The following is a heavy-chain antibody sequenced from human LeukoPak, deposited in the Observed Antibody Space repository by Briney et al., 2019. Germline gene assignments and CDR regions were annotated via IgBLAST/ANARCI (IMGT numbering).Heavy chain of an antibody. D-gene: IGHD6-6*01. V-gene: IGHV1-58*02. J-gene: IGHJ4*02. CDR2: IVVGSGNT. Sequence: EASVKVSCKASGFTFTSSAMQWVRQARGQRLEWIGWIVVGSGNTNYVQKFQERVTITRDMSTSTAYMELSSLRSEDTAVYYCAAGRVFLRYWGQGTLVTVSS. CDR1: GFTFTSSA. CDR3: AAGRVFLRY.